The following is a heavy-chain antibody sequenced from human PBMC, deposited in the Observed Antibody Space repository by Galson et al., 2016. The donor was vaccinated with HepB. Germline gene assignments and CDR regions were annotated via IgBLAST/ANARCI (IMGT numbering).Heavy chain of an antibody. J-gene: IGHJ6*02. V-gene: IGHV6-1*01. Sequence: CAISGDSVTNKTVAWTWMRQSPSRGLEWLGGTSSRSKWHTDSAISVQGRISINPDISKDQFSLQLSSVTPEDTGVYYCGRVATAVRSGWRTLAPRFYYNYVDVWGQGTTVTVSS. CDR2: TSSRSKWHT. D-gene: IGHD6-19*01. CDR1: GDSVTNKTVA. CDR3: GRVATAVRSGWRTLAPRFYYNYVDV.